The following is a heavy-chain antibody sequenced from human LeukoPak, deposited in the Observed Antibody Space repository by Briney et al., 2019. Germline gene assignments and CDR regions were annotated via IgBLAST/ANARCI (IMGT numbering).Heavy chain of an antibody. J-gene: IGHJ4*02. CDR3: ARDSGDYGGDYFDY. CDR1: GGSFSGYY. V-gene: IGHV4-34*01. D-gene: IGHD4-23*01. CDR2: INHSGST. Sequence: SETLSLTCAVYGGSFSGYYWSWIRQPPGKGLEWIGEINHSGSTNYNPSLKSRVTISVDTSKNQFSLKLSSVTAADTAVYYCARDSGDYGGDYFDYWGQGTLVTVSS.